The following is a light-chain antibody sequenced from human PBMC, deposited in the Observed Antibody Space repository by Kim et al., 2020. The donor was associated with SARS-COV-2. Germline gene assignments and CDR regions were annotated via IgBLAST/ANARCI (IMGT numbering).Light chain of an antibody. CDR1: QGISSY. J-gene: IGKJ5*01. CDR2: AAS. Sequence: IQLTQSPSSLSASVGDRVTITCRASQGISSYLAWYQQKPGKAPKLLIYAASTLQSGVPSRFSGSGSGTNFTLTISSLQPEDFATYYCQQLNSYRTFGQGTRLEIK. V-gene: IGKV1-9*01. CDR3: QQLNSYRT.